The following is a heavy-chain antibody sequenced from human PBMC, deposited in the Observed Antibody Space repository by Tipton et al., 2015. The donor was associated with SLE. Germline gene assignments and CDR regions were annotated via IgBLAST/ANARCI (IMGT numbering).Heavy chain of an antibody. CDR1: GGSFSGYY. CDR2: INHSGST. D-gene: IGHD4-17*01. J-gene: IGHJ4*02. Sequence: TLSLTCAVYGGSFSGYYWSWIRQPPGKGLEWIGEINHSGSTNYNPSLKSRVTISVDTSKDQFSLKLSSVTAADTAVYYCARGYGPVVSWGQETLVTVSS. V-gene: IGHV4-34*01. CDR3: ARGYGPVVS.